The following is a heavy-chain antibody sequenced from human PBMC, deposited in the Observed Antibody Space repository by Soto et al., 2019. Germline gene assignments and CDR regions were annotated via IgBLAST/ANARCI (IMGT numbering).Heavy chain of an antibody. D-gene: IGHD2-15*01. J-gene: IGHJ4*02. CDR1: GGTFNTYT. V-gene: IGHV1-69*08. CDR2: ILPIMGSV. CDR3: ARIPRYSYATSDPLDN. Sequence: SVKVSCKASGGTFNTYTFSWVRQAPGQGLEWMGSILPIMGSVNYAHDFRGRLSITADPSTTTAYMELTSLTSHDTAMYYCARIPRYSYATSDPLDNWGQGTLVTVYS.